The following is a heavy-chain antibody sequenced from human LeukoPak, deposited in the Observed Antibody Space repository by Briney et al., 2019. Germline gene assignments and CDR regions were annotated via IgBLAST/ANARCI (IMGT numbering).Heavy chain of an antibody. Sequence: ASVKVSCKTSGYSFTGYYVHWVRQAPGQGLEWMGWINPNSGGTDYAQKFQGRVTMTRDTSMSTTYMELSRLRSDDTAVYYCARAPPDHYDSSGCYGFDYWGQGTLVTVSA. CDR1: GYSFTGYY. V-gene: IGHV1-2*02. J-gene: IGHJ4*02. CDR3: ARAPPDHYDSSGCYGFDY. D-gene: IGHD3-22*01. CDR2: INPNSGGT.